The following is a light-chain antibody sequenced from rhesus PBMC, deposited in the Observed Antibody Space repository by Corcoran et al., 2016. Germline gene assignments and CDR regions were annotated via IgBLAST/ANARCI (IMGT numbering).Light chain of an antibody. CDR2: GAS. CDR3: QQGYRTPLT. J-gene: IGKJ4*01. Sequence: DIQMSQSPSSLSASVGDKVTITCRASQGISNALAWYQQKPGKAPKLLIYGASSLDSGVPSRFSGSRAGTDCTLTISSLQPEDFATYYCQQGYRTPLTFGGGTKVELK. CDR1: QGISNA. V-gene: IGKV1-33*02.